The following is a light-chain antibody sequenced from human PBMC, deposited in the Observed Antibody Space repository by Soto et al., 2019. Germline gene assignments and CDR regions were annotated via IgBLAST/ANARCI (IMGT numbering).Light chain of an antibody. CDR3: GTWDSSLSAGV. J-gene: IGLJ2*01. CDR1: SSNIGNNY. V-gene: IGLV1-51*01. CDR2: DNN. Sequence: QSVLTQPPSVSAAPGQKVTISRSGSSSNIGNNYVSWYQQLPGTAPKLLIYDNNKRPSGIPDRFSGSKSGTSATLGITGLQTGDEADYYCGTWDSSLSAGVFGGGTKVTVL.